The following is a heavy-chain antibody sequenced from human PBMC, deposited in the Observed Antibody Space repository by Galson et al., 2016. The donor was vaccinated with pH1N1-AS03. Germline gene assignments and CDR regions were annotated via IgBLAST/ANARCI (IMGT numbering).Heavy chain of an antibody. J-gene: IGHJ5*02. V-gene: IGHV1-69*13. CDR3: ARAQHPGIAGVTGYWFDT. D-gene: IGHD1-26*01. CDR2: IISIFGPT. CDR1: GCTFNTYA. Sequence: SVKVSCEASGCTFNTYAISWVRQAPGQGLEWMGGIISIFGPTNHAQKLQGRVTITADESTSSVYMELSSLRSEDTAVYYCARAQHPGIAGVTGYWFDTWGQGTLVTVSS.